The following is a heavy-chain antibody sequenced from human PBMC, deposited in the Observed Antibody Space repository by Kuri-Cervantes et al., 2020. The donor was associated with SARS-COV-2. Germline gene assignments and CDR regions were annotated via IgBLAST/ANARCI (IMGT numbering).Heavy chain of an antibody. CDR1: GYSFTSYW. CDR3: ARGGGYQLLSDDAFDI. D-gene: IGHD2-2*01. V-gene: IGHV5-51*01. Sequence: GGSLRLSCKGSGYSFTSYWIGWVRQMPGKGLEWMGIIYPGDSDTRYSPSFQGQVTISADKSISTAYLQWSSLKASDTAMYYCARGGGYQLLSDDAFDIWGQGTMVTVSS. J-gene: IGHJ3*02. CDR2: IYPGDSDT.